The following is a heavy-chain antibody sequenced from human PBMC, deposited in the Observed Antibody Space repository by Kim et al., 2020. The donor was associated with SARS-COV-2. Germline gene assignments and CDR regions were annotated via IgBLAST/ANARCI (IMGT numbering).Heavy chain of an antibody. CDR2: INTGNGDT. J-gene: IGHJ4*02. Sequence: ASVKVSCKASGYTLSDFAIHWVRQAPGQGLEWMAWINTGNGDTKSSQKFQGRVTITRDTVTSTVYMELSSLTSADTAVYYCARGSMATYDYWGQGTLVPV. D-gene: IGHD2-8*01. CDR3: ARGSMATYDY. CDR1: GYTLSDFA. V-gene: IGHV1-3*04.